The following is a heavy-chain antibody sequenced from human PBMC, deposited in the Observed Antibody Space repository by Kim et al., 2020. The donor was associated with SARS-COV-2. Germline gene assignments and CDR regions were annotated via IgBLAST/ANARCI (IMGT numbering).Heavy chain of an antibody. CDR3: ARSFYSTSADDFDL. V-gene: IGHV3-21*01. Sequence: SLRLSCAASGFTFSNYDMNWVRQAPGKGLEWVSVIFYNRRNKYYADSVKGRFTISSDNCKHSLYLQMNSLRADDTAVYYCARSFYSTSADDFDLWG. D-gene: IGHD3-3*01. CDR2: IFYNRRNK. J-gene: IGHJ2*01. CDR1: GFTFSNYD.